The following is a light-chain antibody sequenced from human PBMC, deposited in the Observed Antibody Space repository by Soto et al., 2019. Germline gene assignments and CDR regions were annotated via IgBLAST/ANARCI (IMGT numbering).Light chain of an antibody. CDR1: SSDVGAYNY. J-gene: IGLJ3*02. CDR2: EVS. CDR3: SSYTTSSTRV. Sequence: QSALTQPASVSGSPGQSITISCTGTSSDVGAYNYDSWYQQHPGKAPKLMIYEVSNRPSGVSNRFSGSKSGNTASLTISGLQAEDEADYYCSSYTTSSTRVFGGGTKLTVL. V-gene: IGLV2-14*01.